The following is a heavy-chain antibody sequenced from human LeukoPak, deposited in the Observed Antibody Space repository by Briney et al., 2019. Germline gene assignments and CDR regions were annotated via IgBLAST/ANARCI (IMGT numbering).Heavy chain of an antibody. V-gene: IGHV1-8*01. Sequence: ASVKVSCKASGYTFTSYDINWVRQATGQGLEWMGWMNPNSGNTGYAQKFQGRVTMTRNTSISTAYMELSSVTAADTAVYYCARAPQYDFWSVGNWFDPWGQGTLVTVSS. CDR3: ARAPQYDFWSVGNWFDP. CDR2: MNPNSGNT. J-gene: IGHJ5*02. D-gene: IGHD3-3*01. CDR1: GYTFTSYD.